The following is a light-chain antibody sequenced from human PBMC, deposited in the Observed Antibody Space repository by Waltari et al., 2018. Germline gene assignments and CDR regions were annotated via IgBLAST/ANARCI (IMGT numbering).Light chain of an antibody. CDR1: KLGDKY. CDR2: QDS. J-gene: IGLJ7*01. CDR3: QAWDSSTAHAV. V-gene: IGLV3-1*01. Sequence: SYELTQPPSVSVSPGQTASITCPGDKLGDKYACWYQQKPGQSPVLVIYQDSKRPSGIPERFSGSNSGNTATLTISGTQAMDEADYYCQAWDSSTAHAVFGGGTQLTVL.